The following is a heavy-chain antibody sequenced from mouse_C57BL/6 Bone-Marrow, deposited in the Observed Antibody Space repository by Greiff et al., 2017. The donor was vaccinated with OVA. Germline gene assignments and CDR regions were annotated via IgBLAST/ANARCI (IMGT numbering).Heavy chain of an antibody. V-gene: IGHV1-5*01. Sequence: VQLQQPGAELVKPGASVKLSCKASGYTFTSYWMHWVKQRPGQGLEWIGAIYPGNSDTSYNQKFKGKAKLTAVTSASTAYMELSSLTNEDSAVYYCTRSGGNWVYYFDYWGQGTTLTVSS. J-gene: IGHJ2*01. CDR1: GYTFTSYW. CDR2: IYPGNSDT. D-gene: IGHD4-1*02. CDR3: TRSGGNWVYYFDY.